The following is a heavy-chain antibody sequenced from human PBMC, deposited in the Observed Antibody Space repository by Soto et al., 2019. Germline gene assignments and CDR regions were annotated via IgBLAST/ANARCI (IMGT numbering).Heavy chain of an antibody. J-gene: IGHJ4*02. CDR1: GFTFSSYA. V-gene: IGHV3-23*01. CDR2: ISGSGGST. D-gene: IGHD6-6*01. Sequence: EVQLLESGGGLVQPGGSLRLSCAASGFTFSSYAMSWVRQAPGKGLEWVSAISGSGGSTYYADSVKGRFTISSDNSKNTLYLQMNSLRAEDTAVYYCAKPTFEYSSQYYFDYWGQGTLVTVSS. CDR3: AKPTFEYSSQYYFDY.